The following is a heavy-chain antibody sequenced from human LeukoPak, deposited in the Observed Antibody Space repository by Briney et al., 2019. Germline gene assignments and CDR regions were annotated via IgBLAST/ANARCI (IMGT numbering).Heavy chain of an antibody. Sequence: TGGSLRLSCAASGFTFSSYAMHWVRQAPGKGLEYVSAISSNGGSTYYANSVKGRFTISRDNSKNTLYLQMGSLRAEDMAVYYCAKGGHSSGIYYYMDVWGKGTTVTVSS. D-gene: IGHD3-22*01. CDR3: AKGGHSSGIYYYMDV. V-gene: IGHV3-64*01. CDR2: ISSNGGST. CDR1: GFTFSSYA. J-gene: IGHJ6*03.